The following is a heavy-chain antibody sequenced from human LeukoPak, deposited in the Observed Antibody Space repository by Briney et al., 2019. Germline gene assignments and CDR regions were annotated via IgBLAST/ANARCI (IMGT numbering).Heavy chain of an antibody. CDR3: ARGYYVDY. V-gene: IGHV3-48*03. CDR1: GFTLSNYE. D-gene: IGHD3-3*01. J-gene: IGHJ4*02. CDR2: IRGSGDTI. Sequence: GGSLRLSCAASGFTLSNYEMNWVRQAPGKGLEWISYIRGSGDTIYYADSVKGRFTISRDNAKNSLYLQMNSLRAEDTAVYYCARGYYVDYWGQGTLVTVSS.